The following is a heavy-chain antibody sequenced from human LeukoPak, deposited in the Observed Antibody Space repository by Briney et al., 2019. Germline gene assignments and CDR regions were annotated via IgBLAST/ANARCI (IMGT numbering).Heavy chain of an antibody. CDR3: ARESYYDILTGRTLDY. J-gene: IGHJ4*02. V-gene: IGHV1-18*01. CDR1: GGTFSSYG. CDR2: ISAYNGNT. Sequence: ASVKVSCKASGGTFSSYGISWVRQAPGQGLEWMGWISAYNGNTNYAQKLQGRVTMTTDTSTSTAYMELRSLRSDDTAVYYCARESYYDILTGRTLDYWGQGTLVTVSS. D-gene: IGHD3-9*01.